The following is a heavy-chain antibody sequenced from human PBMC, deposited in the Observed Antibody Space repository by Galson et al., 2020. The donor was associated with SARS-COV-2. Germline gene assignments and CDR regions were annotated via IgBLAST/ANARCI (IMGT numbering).Heavy chain of an antibody. CDR1: GGSISRHY. CDR3: ARGGAAHFYDYYYMDV. V-gene: IGHV4-59*11. CDR2: ISYTGNT. Sequence: SETLYLTCTVSGGSISRHYWSWIRQPPGKGLQWIGYISYTGNTNYNPSLKSRVTISVDTFKNQFSLKVTSVTAADTAVYYCARGGAAHFYDYYYMDVWGKGTTVTVSS. D-gene: IGHD6-6*01. J-gene: IGHJ6*03.